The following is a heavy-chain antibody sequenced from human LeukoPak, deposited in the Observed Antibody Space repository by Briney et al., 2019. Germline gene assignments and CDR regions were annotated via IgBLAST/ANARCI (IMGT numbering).Heavy chain of an antibody. D-gene: IGHD6-13*01. CDR1: GFTFSDYY. J-gene: IGHJ6*02. V-gene: IGHV3-11*01. CDR3: ARDPQAAAAPTDYGMDA. CDR2: ISSSGSTI. Sequence: PGGSLRLSCAASGFTFSDYYMSWIRQAPGKGLEWVSYISSSGSTIYYADSVKGRFTISRDNAKNSLYLQMNSLRAEDTAVYYCARDPQAAAAPTDYGMDAWGQGTTVTVSS.